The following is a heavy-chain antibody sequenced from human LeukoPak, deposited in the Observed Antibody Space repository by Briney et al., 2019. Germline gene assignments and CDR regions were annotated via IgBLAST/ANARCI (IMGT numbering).Heavy chain of an antibody. CDR2: ISYDGRNT. CDR3: ARWWFDSRFDY. CDR1: GFTFKTYA. Sequence: GGSLRLSRAASGFTFKTYAMHWVRQAPGKGLEWLTLISYDGRNTFYADSVKGRFTISRDNSKNTLYLQMDSLRAEDTAIYYCARWWFDSRFDYWGQGTPVSVSS. J-gene: IGHJ4*02. V-gene: IGHV3-30*04. D-gene: IGHD2-15*01.